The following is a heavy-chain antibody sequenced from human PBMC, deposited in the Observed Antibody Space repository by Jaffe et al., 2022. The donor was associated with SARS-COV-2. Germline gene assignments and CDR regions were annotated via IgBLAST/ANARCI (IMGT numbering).Heavy chain of an antibody. D-gene: IGHD3-10*02. J-gene: IGHJ3*01. CDR2: TSRSGNSP. CDR1: GFTFSSYA. Sequence: EVQLVESGGGLVQPGGSLRLSCEASGFTFSSYAMSWVRQAPGKGLEWVSATSRSGNSPYYADSVKGRFTISRDSSKNTLYLQMDSLRAGDTAIYYCAKITTRAVRGVWWDAFDVWGQGTMVTVSS. V-gene: IGHV3-23*04. CDR3: AKITTRAVRGVWWDAFDV.